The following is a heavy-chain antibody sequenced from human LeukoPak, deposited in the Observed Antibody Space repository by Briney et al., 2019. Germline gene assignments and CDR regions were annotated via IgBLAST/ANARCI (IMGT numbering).Heavy chain of an antibody. CDR1: GFTFGDYT. D-gene: IGHD3-10*01. CDR3: TRESRYGSGSYYNGNWFHP. V-gene: IGHV3-49*04. J-gene: IGHJ5*02. CDR2: IRTIGNGGKP. Sequence: GGSLRLSCITSGFTFGDYTMSWVRQAPGKGLEWLGCIRTIGNGGKPEYAASVKGRVNISRDESKRVAFLEIYSLESEDTAVYYCTRESRYGSGSYYNGNWFHPWGQGTLVTVSS.